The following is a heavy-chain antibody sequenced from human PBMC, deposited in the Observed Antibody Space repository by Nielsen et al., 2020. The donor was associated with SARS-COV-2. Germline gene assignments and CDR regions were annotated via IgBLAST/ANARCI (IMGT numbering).Heavy chain of an antibody. CDR3: ARDGTVSFFPYYFDY. CDR2: ISWNSGSI. Sequence: GGSMTLSCAASGFTFDDYAMHWVRQAPGKGLEWVSGISWNSGSIGYADYVKGRFTISRDNAKNSLYLQMNSLRAEDTAVYYCARDGTVSFFPYYFDYWGQGTLVTVSS. J-gene: IGHJ4*02. CDR1: GFTFDDYA. V-gene: IGHV3-9*01. D-gene: IGHD4-17*01.